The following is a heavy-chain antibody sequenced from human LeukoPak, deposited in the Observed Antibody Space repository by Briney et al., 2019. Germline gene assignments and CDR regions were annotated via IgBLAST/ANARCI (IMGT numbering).Heavy chain of an antibody. CDR2: ISSSSSYI. Sequence: GGSLRLSCAASGFTFSSYSMNWVRQAPGKGLEWVSSISSSSSYIYYADSVKGRFTISRDNAKNTLYLQMNSLRAEDTAVYYCARGASGTMDYWGQGTLVTVSS. D-gene: IGHD1-1*01. V-gene: IGHV3-21*01. CDR1: GFTFSSYS. J-gene: IGHJ4*02. CDR3: ARGASGTMDY.